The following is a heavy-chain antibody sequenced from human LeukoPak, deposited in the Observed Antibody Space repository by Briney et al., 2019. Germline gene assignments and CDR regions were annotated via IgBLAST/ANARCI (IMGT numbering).Heavy chain of an antibody. V-gene: IGHV4-59*08. CDR2: IYYSGST. CDR3: ARAGRYGSGSSDFDY. CDR1: GGSISSYY. D-gene: IGHD3-10*01. J-gene: IGHJ4*02. Sequence: SETLSLTCTVSGGSISSYYWSWIRQPPGKGLEWIGYIYYSGSTNYNPSLKSRVTISVDTSKNQFSLKLSSVTAADTAVYYCARAGRYGSGSSDFDYWGQGTLVTVSS.